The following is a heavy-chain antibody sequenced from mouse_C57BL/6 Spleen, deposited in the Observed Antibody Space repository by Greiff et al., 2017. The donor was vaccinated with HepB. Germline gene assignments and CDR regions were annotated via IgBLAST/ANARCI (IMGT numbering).Heavy chain of an antibody. CDR1: GFNIKDDY. Sequence: EVQLQQSGAELVRPGASVKLSCTASGFNIKDDYMHWVKQRPEQGLEWIGWIDPENGDTEYASKFQGKATITADTSSNTAYLQLSSLTSEDTSVDYCARSDYYGSSYYAMDYWGQGTSVTVSS. D-gene: IGHD1-1*01. CDR2: IDPENGDT. J-gene: IGHJ4*01. CDR3: ARSDYYGSSYYAMDY. V-gene: IGHV14-4*01.